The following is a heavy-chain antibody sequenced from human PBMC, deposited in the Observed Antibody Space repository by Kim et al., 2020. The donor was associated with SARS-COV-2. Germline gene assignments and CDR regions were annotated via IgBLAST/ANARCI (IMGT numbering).Heavy chain of an antibody. V-gene: IGHV3-30*04. Sequence: GGSLRLSCAASGFTFSSYAMHWVRQAPGKGLEWVAVISYDGSNKYYADSVKGRFTISRDNSKNTLYLQMNSLRAEDTAGYYCARGKEKPYCGGDCYSPNYYYGMDVWGQGTTVTVSS. D-gene: IGHD2-21*02. CDR3: ARGKEKPYCGGDCYSPNYYYGMDV. CDR1: GFTFSSYA. J-gene: IGHJ6*02. CDR2: ISYDGSNK.